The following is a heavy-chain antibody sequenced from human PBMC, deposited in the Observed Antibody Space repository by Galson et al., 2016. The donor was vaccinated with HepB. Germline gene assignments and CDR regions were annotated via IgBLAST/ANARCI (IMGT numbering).Heavy chain of an antibody. CDR3: ARHPLTTLGDY. J-gene: IGHJ4*02. CDR1: GDSISSSPFR. CDR2: IFYNRGT. Sequence: ETLSLTCTVSGDSISSSPFRWGWIRQPPGKGLEWIGSIFYNRGTYYNPSLRSRVTIFVDTSKNQFSLNLTSVTAADTAMYYCARHPLTTLGDYWGQGTLVAVSS. D-gene: IGHD1-1*01. V-gene: IGHV4-39*01.